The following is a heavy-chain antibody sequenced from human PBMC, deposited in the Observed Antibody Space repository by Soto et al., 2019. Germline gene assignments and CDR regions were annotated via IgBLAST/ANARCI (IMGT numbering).Heavy chain of an antibody. V-gene: IGHV3-30*18. J-gene: IGHJ4*02. CDR3: AKAGKSRVVIEYFDY. Sequence: AGSLRLSCAASGVTFSSYARHWVRQAPGKGLEWVAVISYDGSNTYYADSVKGRFITARTNYKHTVYLQMNSITAEETAVYYYAKAGKSRVVIEYFDYWGQGTLVTVSS. CDR1: GVTFSSYA. D-gene: IGHD3-3*01. CDR2: ISYDGSNT.